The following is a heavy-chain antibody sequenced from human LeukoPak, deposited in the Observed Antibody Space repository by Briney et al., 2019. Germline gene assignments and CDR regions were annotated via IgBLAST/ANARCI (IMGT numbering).Heavy chain of an antibody. CDR1: GFTVSSNY. CDR3: TRAPVVPAAIGKSLGYYYYYMDV. D-gene: IGHD2-2*01. J-gene: IGHJ6*03. Sequence: GGSLRLSCAASGFTVSSNYMSWVRQAPGKGLEWVGFIRSKAYGGTTEYAASVKGRFTISRDDSKSIAYLQMNSLKTEDTAVYYCTRAPVVPAAIGKSLGYYYYYMDVWGKGATVTVSS. CDR2: IRSKAYGGTT. V-gene: IGHV3-49*04.